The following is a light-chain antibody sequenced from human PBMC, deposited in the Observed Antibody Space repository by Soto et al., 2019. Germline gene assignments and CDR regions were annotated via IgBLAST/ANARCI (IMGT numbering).Light chain of an antibody. V-gene: IGKV3-15*01. CDR3: QQYNNWPLT. CDR1: QSVSSL. J-gene: IGKJ4*01. Sequence: EVVMTQSPATLSVSPGERATLSCRASQSVSSLLACYQQKPGQAPRLLIYGASTRATGIPDRFSASGSGTEFALTISSLQSGDFAVYYCQQYNNWPLTFGGGTKVEIK. CDR2: GAS.